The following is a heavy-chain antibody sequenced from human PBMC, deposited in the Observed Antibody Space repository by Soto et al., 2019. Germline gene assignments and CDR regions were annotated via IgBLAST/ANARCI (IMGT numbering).Heavy chain of an antibody. J-gene: IGHJ4*02. V-gene: IGHV4-59*08. CDR2: IYYSGST. D-gene: IGHD6-19*01. CDR3: ARLASGWYVLD. CDR1: GGSISSYY. Sequence: SETLSLTCTVSGGSISSYYWSWIRQPPGKGLEWIGYIYYSGSTNYNPSLKSRVTISVDTSKNQFSLKLSSVTAADTAVYYCARLASGWYVLDWGQGALVTVSS.